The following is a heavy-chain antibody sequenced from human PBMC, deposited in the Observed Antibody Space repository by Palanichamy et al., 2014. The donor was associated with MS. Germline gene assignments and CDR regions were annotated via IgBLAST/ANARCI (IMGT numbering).Heavy chain of an antibody. CDR1: GLTFTNFP. V-gene: IGHV3-23*04. CDR2: ISGTGGTP. Sequence: EVQLVESGGGLVQPGGSLRLSCAASGLTFTNFPMSWVRQAPGKGLEWVSSISGTGGTPYYADSVKGRFTISRDNYKNTLDLQMDSLRAEDTAVYYCTRSFSGYDWNYFDCWGQGTLVTVSS. CDR3: TRSFSGYDWNYFDC. D-gene: IGHD5-12*01. J-gene: IGHJ4*02.